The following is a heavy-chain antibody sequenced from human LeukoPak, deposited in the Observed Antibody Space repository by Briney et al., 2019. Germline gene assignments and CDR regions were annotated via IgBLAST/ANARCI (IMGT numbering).Heavy chain of an antibody. CDR3: ARVGTYYYDSSGYSFDP. Sequence: SETLSLTCTVSGGSISSYYWSWIRQPPGKGLEWIGYIYYSGSTDYNPSLKSRVTISVDTSKNQFPLKLSSVTAADTAVYYCARVGTYYYDSSGYSFDPWGQGTLVTVSS. V-gene: IGHV4-59*12. CDR2: IYYSGST. CDR1: GGSISSYY. D-gene: IGHD3-22*01. J-gene: IGHJ5*02.